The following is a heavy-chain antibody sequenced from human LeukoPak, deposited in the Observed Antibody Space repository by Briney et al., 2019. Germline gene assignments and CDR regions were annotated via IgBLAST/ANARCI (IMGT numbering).Heavy chain of an antibody. Sequence: SETLSLTCTVSGGSISSYYWSWIRQPPGKGLEWIGYIYYSGSTNYNPSLKSRVTMSVDTSKNQFSLKLSSVTAADTAVYYCARDLMPPDSYGAPTFYYYMDVWGKGTTVTISS. CDR2: IYYSGST. V-gene: IGHV4-59*12. CDR1: GGSISSYY. D-gene: IGHD5-18*01. CDR3: ARDLMPPDSYGAPTFYYYMDV. J-gene: IGHJ6*03.